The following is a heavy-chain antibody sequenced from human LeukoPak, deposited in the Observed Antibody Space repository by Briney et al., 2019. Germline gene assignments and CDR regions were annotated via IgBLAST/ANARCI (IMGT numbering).Heavy chain of an antibody. D-gene: IGHD3-10*02. CDR1: GFTFSSYW. J-gene: IGHJ6*04. CDR3: AELGITMIGGV. V-gene: IGHV3-7*01. CDR2: IKQDGSEK. Sequence: GGSLRLSCAASGFTFSSYWMSWVRQAPGKGLQWVANIKQDGSEKYYVVSLTGRFTISRDNAKNSLYLQMNSLRAEDTAVYYCAELGITMIGGVWGKGTTVTISS.